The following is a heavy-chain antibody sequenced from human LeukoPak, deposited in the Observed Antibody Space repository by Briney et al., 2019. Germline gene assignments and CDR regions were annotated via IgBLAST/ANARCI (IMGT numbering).Heavy chain of an antibody. D-gene: IGHD3-3*01. J-gene: IGHJ4*02. CDR2: IYYSGST. CDR1: GGSISSSSYY. Sequence: SETLSLTCTVSGGSISSSSYYWGWIRQPPGKGLEWIGSIYYSGSTYYNPSLKSRVTISVDTSKNQFSLKLSSVTAADTAVYYCARAYYDFWSGDNWGQGTLVTVSS. V-gene: IGHV4-39*01. CDR3: ARAYYDFWSGDN.